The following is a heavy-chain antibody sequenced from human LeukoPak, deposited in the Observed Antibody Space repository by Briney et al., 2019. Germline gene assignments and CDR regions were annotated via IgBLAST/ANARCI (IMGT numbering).Heavy chain of an antibody. J-gene: IGHJ4*02. V-gene: IGHV4-61*01. D-gene: IGHD2-2*01. CDR2: IYYSGST. CDR1: GGSVSSGIYY. CDR3: AREEASYCSSTSCYGIDY. Sequence: PSETLSLTCTVSGGSVSSGIYYWSWIRQPPGKGLEWIGYIYYSGSTNYNPSLKSQVTISVDTSKNQFSLKLSSVTAADTAVYYCAREEASYCSSTSCYGIDYWGQGTLVTVSS.